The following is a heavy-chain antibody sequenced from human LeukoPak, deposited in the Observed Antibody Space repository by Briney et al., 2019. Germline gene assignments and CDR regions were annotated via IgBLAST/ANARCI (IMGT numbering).Heavy chain of an antibody. V-gene: IGHV1-2*02. CDR3: ARDSEYCTSTNCFHPFDS. J-gene: IGHJ4*02. Sequence: ASLKVSCRTSGYTFTGYSMHWVRQAPGQGLKWMGRIIPNSGDTQLAQKFQGRVTMTRDTSISTVYMDLSGLTSDDSAIYYCARDSEYCTSTNCFHPFDSWGQGTLVTVSS. CDR2: IIPNSGDT. D-gene: IGHD2-2*01. CDR1: GYTFTGYS.